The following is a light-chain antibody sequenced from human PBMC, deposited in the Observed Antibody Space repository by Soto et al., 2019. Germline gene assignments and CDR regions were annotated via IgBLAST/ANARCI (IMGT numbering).Light chain of an antibody. CDR1: RSFASSY. CDR3: QQYGASPPYT. Sequence: EIVLTQSPGTLSLSPGERASLSCRASRSFASSYLAWYQHKPGQAPRLLIYAASTRATGVPLRFSGSGSGTDFTLSISRLEPEDSAIYYCQQYGASPPYTFGQGTKLEIK. V-gene: IGKV3-20*01. CDR2: AAS. J-gene: IGKJ2*01.